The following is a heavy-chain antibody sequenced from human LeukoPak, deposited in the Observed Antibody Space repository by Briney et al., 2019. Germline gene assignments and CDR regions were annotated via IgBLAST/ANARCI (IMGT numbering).Heavy chain of an antibody. CDR1: EFTFSSYA. V-gene: IGHV3-23*01. CDR2: ISGSSGST. D-gene: IGHD4-17*01. J-gene: IGHJ4*02. Sequence: PGGSLRLSCAASEFTFSSYAMSWVRQAPGKGLEWVSAISGSSGSTYYADSVKGRFTISRDNSKNTLYLQMNSLRAEDTAVYYCAKATTVTMWSDYWGQGTLVTVSS. CDR3: AKATTVTMWSDY.